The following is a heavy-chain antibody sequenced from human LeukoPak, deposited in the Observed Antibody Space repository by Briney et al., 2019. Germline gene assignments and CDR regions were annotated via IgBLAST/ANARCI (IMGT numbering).Heavy chain of an antibody. CDR2: IYYSGST. V-gene: IGHV4-59*01. D-gene: IGHD3-22*01. J-gene: IGHJ2*01. CDR3: ARGGDYYDSSGHYHRYWYFDL. Sequence: SGPTLVKPSETLSLTCTVSGGSISSYYWSWIRQPPGKGLEWIGYIYYSGSTNYNPSLKSRVTISVDTSKNQFSLKLSSVTAADTAVYYCARGGDYYDSSGHYHRYWYFDLWGRGTLVTVSS. CDR1: GGSISSYY.